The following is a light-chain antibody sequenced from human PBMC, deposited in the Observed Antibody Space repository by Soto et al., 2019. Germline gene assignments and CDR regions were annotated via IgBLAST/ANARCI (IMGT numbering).Light chain of an antibody. CDR2: AAS. Sequence: DLQLTQSPSFLSASVGDRVTITCRASQSISSHVAWYRQKSGKAPMLLIYAASTLQSGVPSRFSGSGSGTEFTLTCSSLHPEDFATYYCQHLDSFPLAFGGGTTVEI. V-gene: IGKV1-9*01. CDR3: QHLDSFPLA. CDR1: QSISSH. J-gene: IGKJ4*01.